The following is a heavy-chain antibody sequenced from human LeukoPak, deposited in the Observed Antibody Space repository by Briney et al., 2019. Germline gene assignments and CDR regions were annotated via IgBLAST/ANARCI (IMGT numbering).Heavy chain of an antibody. V-gene: IGHV3-33*01. CDR3: ARGRRDCSGDCYVAFDI. D-gene: IGHD2-21*02. CDR1: GFTFSSYG. J-gene: IGHJ3*02. Sequence: GGSLRLSCAASGFTFSSYGMLWVRQAPGKGLEWVAVIWYDGSNKYYADSVKGRFTISRDNSKNSLFLQMHSLRADDTAVYYCARGRRDCSGDCYVAFDIWGQGTMVTVSS. CDR2: IWYDGSNK.